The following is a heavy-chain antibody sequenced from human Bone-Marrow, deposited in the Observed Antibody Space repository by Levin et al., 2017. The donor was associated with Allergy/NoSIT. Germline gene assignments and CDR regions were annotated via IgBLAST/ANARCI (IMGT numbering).Heavy chain of an antibody. Sequence: KASETLSLTCNVSGLSISRSYYYWAWVRQTPGKGLEWIGSIFYTGTTYFNPSLKSRLTISVDTSENQFSLNLSSVTAADTAVYYCARHAIFGVNTEFDYWGRGTLVTVSS. CDR3: ARHAIFGVNTEFDY. D-gene: IGHD3-3*01. J-gene: IGHJ4*02. CDR2: IFYTGTT. V-gene: IGHV4-39*01. CDR1: GLSISRSYYY.